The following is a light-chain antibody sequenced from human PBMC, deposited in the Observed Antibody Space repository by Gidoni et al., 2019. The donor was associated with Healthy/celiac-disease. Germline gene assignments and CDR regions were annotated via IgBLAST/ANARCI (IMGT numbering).Light chain of an antibody. V-gene: IGLV2-14*01. J-gene: IGLJ1*01. CDR1: SSDVGGYNY. CDR2: EVS. CDR3: SSYTSSSTYV. Sequence: QSALTQPASVSGSPGQSITISCTGTSSDVGGYNYVSWYQQHPGKAPKLMIYEVSNRPSGVSNRFSGSKSGNTAYLTTSGLQAEDEADYYCSSYTSSSTYVFGTGTKVTVL.